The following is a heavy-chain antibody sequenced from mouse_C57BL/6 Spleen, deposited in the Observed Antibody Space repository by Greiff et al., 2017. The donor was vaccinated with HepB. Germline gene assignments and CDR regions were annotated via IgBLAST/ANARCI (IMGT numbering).Heavy chain of an antibody. J-gene: IGHJ2*01. CDR3: ARWGLNWEGFDY. D-gene: IGHD4-1*01. Sequence: QVQLQQSGPELVKPGASVKISCKASGYAFSSSWMNWVKQRPGKGLEWIGRIYPGDGDTNYNGKFKGKATLTADKSSSTAYMQLSSLTSEDSAVYFCARWGLNWEGFDYWGQGTTLTVSS. CDR1: GYAFSSSW. V-gene: IGHV1-82*01. CDR2: IYPGDGDT.